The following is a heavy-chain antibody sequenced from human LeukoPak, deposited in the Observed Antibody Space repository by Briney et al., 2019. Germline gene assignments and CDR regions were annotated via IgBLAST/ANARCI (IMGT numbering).Heavy chain of an antibody. D-gene: IGHD6-13*01. CDR3: AREGAAAGTEAFDI. CDR1: GFTFSSYS. V-gene: IGHV3-21*01. Sequence: GGSLRLSCAASGFTFSSYSMNWVRQAPGKGLEWVSSISSSSSYIYYADSVKGRFTISRDNAKNSLYLQMNSLRAEGTAVYYCAREGAAAGTEAFDIWGQGTMVTVSS. CDR2: ISSSSSYI. J-gene: IGHJ3*02.